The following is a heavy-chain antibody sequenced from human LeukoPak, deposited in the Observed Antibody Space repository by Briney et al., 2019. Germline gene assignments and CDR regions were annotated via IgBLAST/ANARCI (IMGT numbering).Heavy chain of an antibody. CDR2: IWYDGSNK. J-gene: IGHJ4*02. Sequence: GRPLRLSCAASGFTFSTYAMHRVRQAPGKGLEWVAVIWYDGSNKYYVDSVKGRFTISRDNSKNTLFLQMNSLRAEDTAVYYCARGLLSLSSGHNYGDYWGQGTLVTVSS. D-gene: IGHD3-22*01. CDR3: ARGLLSLSSGHNYGDY. V-gene: IGHV3-33*01. CDR1: GFTFSTYA.